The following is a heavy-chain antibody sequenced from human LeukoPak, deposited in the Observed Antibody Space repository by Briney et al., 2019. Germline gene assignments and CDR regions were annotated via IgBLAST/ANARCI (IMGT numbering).Heavy chain of an antibody. CDR1: GFTFSSYG. CDR2: ISSSSKTI. V-gene: IGHV3-48*02. D-gene: IGHD3-10*01. CDR3: VRDRGVLGLD. J-gene: IGHJ4*02. Sequence: GGSLRLSCAASGFTFSSYGMIWVRQAPGKGLEWVSYISSSSKTIYYADSVKGRFTITRDNAANSLYLQMNSLRDEDTAVYYCVRDRGVLGLDWGQRTLVTVSS.